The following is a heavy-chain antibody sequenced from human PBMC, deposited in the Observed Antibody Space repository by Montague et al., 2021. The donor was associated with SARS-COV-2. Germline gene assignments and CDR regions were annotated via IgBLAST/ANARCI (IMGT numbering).Heavy chain of an antibody. CDR2: ISGSGDLS. Sequence: SLRLSCAASGFTFTSYSMNWVRQAPGQGLEWLSYISGSGDLSYSIDSVRGRFTIFRDNAKNSLYPHMNSLRADDTAVYYCARSPTHSGNYYNPDYWGQGTLVTVSS. CDR1: GFTFTSYS. CDR3: ARSPTHSGNYYNPDY. J-gene: IGHJ4*02. V-gene: IGHV3-21*05. D-gene: IGHD3-10*01.